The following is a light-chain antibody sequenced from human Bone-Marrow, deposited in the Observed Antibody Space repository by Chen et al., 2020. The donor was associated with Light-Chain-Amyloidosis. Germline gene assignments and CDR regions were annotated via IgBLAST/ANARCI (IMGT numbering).Light chain of an antibody. V-gene: IGLV3-21*02. J-gene: IGLJ3*02. Sequence: SYVLTQPSSVSVAPGQTATIACGGNNIGSTSVHWYQQTPGQAPLLVVYDDSYRPSGIPERLSGSNSGNTATLTIRRVEAGDEADDYCQVWDRSSDRPVFGGGTKLTVL. CDR2: DDS. CDR3: QVWDRSSDRPV. CDR1: NIGSTS.